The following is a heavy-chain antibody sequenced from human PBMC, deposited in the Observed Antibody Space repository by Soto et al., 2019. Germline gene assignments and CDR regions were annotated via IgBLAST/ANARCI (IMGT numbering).Heavy chain of an antibody. Sequence: GPLRVYGAASVFTFSNAWMSWVRQAPGKGLEWVGRIKSKTDGGTTDYAAPVKGRFTISRDDSKNTLYLQMNSLKTEDTAVYYCFTDVWGQGTLVTVSS. CDR1: VFTFSNAW. J-gene: IGHJ4*02. V-gene: IGHV3-15*01. CDR2: IKSKTDGGTT. CDR3: FTDV.